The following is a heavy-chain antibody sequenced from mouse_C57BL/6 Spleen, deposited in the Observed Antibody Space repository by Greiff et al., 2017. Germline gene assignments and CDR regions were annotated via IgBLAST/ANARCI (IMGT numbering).Heavy chain of an antibody. CDR3: SRSHYYGSSYGFAY. D-gene: IGHD1-1*01. Sequence: QVQLQQSGAELVRPGASVKLSCKASGYTFTDYYINWVKQRPGQGLEWIARIYPGSGNTYYNEKFKGKATLTAEKSSSTAYMQLSSLTSEDSAVYFWSRSHYYGSSYGFAYWGQGTLVTVSA. J-gene: IGHJ3*01. V-gene: IGHV1-76*01. CDR2: IYPGSGNT. CDR1: GYTFTDYY.